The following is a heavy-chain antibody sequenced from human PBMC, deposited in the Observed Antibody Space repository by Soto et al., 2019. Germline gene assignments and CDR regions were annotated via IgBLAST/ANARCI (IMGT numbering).Heavy chain of an antibody. J-gene: IGHJ3*02. D-gene: IGHD3-10*01. CDR1: GYTFTSYA. Sequence: GASVKVSCKASGYTFTSYAMHWVRQAPGQRLEWMGWINAGNGNTKYSQKFQGRVTITRGTSASTAYMELSSLRSEDTAVYYCARDDRVLLWFGGHGGAFDIWGQGTMVTVSS. CDR3: ARDDRVLLWFGGHGGAFDI. CDR2: INAGNGNT. V-gene: IGHV1-3*01.